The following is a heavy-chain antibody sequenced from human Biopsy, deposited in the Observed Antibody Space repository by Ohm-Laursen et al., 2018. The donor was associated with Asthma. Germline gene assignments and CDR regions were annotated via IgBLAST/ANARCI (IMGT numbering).Heavy chain of an antibody. CDR3: AGFCSGGNCPDH. Sequence: SEALSLTCTVSGGSISSDYWSWIRQPPGKGLEWIGHIYYSGTTKYHPSLKSRVTISVDTSKKQISLRLSSVIAADTAVYYCAGFCSGGNCPDHWGQGTLVTASS. J-gene: IGHJ4*02. V-gene: IGHV4-59*01. CDR1: GGSISSDY. CDR2: IYYSGTT. D-gene: IGHD2-15*01.